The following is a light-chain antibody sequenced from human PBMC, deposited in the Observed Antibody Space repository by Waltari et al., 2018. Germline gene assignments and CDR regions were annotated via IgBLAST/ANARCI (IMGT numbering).Light chain of an antibody. Sequence: DIQMTQSPSSLSASVGDRVTITCRASQRITNFLNWYQQKPGQAPKLLIYAASSLQIGVPSRFSGSGSGTVFTLAISSLKPEDFATYYCQQSYGTPWTFGQGTKVEVK. CDR3: QQSYGTPWT. J-gene: IGKJ1*01. CDR2: AAS. V-gene: IGKV1-39*01. CDR1: QRITNF.